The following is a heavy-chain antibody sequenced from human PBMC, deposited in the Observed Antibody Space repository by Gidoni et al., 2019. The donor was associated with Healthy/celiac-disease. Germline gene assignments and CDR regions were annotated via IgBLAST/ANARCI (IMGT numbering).Heavy chain of an antibody. D-gene: IGHD3-22*01. CDR3: ARTYYYDSSGYPNAYYFDY. Sequence: QVQLVQSGAEVKKPGASVKVSCKASGYTLTSDGISWLRQAPGQGLEWMGWISAYNGNTNYAQKLQGRVTMTTDTSTSTAYMELRSLISDDTAVYYCARTYYYDSSGYPNAYYFDYWGQGTLVTVSS. CDR2: ISAYNGNT. V-gene: IGHV1-18*01. J-gene: IGHJ4*02. CDR1: GYTLTSDG.